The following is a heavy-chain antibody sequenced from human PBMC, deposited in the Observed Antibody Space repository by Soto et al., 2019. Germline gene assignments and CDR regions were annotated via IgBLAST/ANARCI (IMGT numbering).Heavy chain of an antibody. J-gene: IGHJ6*02. Sequence: ASVKVSCKASGYTFTSYSMNWVRQAPGQGLEWMGWINTNTGNPTYAQGFTGRFVFSLDTSVSTAYLQICSLKAEDTAVYYCAREGSLTYYYYGMDVWGQGTTVTVSS. CDR3: AREGSLTYYYYGMDV. CDR1: GYTFTSYS. CDR2: INTNTGNP. V-gene: IGHV7-4-1*01. D-gene: IGHD2-15*01.